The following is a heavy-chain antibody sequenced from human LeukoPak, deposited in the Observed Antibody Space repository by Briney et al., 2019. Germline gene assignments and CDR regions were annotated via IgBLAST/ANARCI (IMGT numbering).Heavy chain of an antibody. CDR3: AESDSPTPSELDDSGGYYQYDAFDI. V-gene: IGHV3-23*01. J-gene: IGHJ3*02. CDR2: VSGRGGTT. D-gene: IGHD3-22*01. CDR1: GFTFSSYA. Sequence: NPGGSLRLSCAASGFTFSSYAMSWVRQAPGKGLEWVSGVSGRGGTTHYVDSVKGRFTISRDNSKNTVYLQMNSVRVEDTAVYYCAESDSPTPSELDDSGGYYQYDAFDIWGQGTMVTVSS.